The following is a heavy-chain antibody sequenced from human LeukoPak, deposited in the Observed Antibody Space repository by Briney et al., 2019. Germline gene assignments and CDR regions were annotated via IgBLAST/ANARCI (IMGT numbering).Heavy chain of an antibody. CDR3: ASSIAAAGMSLDFDF. D-gene: IGHD6-13*01. J-gene: IGHJ4*02. CDR1: XXSISSYY. CDR2: IYYSGST. V-gene: IGHV4-59*12. Sequence: SEXXSXXXXXXXXSISSYYWSWIRQPPGKGLEWIGYIYYSGSTNYNPSLKSRVTISVDTSKNQFSLKLSSVTAADTAVYYCASSIAAAGMSLDFDFWGQGTVVTVSS.